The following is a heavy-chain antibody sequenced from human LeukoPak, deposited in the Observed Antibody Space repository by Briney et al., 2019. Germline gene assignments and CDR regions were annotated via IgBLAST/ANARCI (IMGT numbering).Heavy chain of an antibody. V-gene: IGHV3-48*04. CDR1: GFTFSSYS. J-gene: IGHJ6*03. CDR2: ISSSSSTI. CDR3: AKSETASYFYYMDV. D-gene: IGHD6-25*01. Sequence: PGGSLRLSCAASGFTFSSYSMNWVRQAPGKGLEWVSYISSSSSTIYYADSVKGRFTISRDNAKNKLYLQMNSLRAEDTAVYYCAKSETASYFYYMDVWGKGTTVSVSS.